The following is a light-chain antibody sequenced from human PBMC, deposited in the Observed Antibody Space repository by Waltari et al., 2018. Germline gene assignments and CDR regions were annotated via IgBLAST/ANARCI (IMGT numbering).Light chain of an antibody. Sequence: DIQMTQSPSSLSASVGDRVTITCRASQGISNFLAWYQQRPGKVPKLLINAASTLQSGVPSRFSGSGSGTDFTLTISSLQPEDVATYYCQKYDSGPFTFGPGTKVDIK. J-gene: IGKJ3*01. CDR3: QKYDSGPFT. CDR1: QGISNF. CDR2: AAS. V-gene: IGKV1-27*01.